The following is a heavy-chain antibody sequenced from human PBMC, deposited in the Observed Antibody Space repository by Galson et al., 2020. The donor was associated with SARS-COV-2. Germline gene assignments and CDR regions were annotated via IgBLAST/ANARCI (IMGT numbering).Heavy chain of an antibody. D-gene: IGHD1-26*01. CDR3: ARPNSGSYLSYFDY. Sequence: GESLKISCAASGITFSSYGMHWVRQAPGKGLEWVAVIWYDGSNKYYADSVKGRFTISRDNSKNTLYLQMNSLRAEDTAVYYCARPNSGSYLSYFDYWGQGTLVTVSS. CDR2: IWYDGSNK. CDR1: GITFSSYG. J-gene: IGHJ4*02. V-gene: IGHV3-33*01.